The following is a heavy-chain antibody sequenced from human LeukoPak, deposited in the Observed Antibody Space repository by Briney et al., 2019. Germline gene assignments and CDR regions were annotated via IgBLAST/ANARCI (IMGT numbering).Heavy chain of an antibody. CDR3: ARVAMSDSSGYCDY. CDR2: IWYDGSNE. V-gene: IGHV3-33*08. CDR1: GFTFTSYD. J-gene: IGHJ4*02. Sequence: GGSLRLSCAASGFTFTSYDMTWIRQAPEKGLEWVAVIWYDGSNENYADSVRGRFTVSRDNSKNTLYLHMNSVRAEDTALYYCARVAMSDSSGYCDYWGQGTLVTVSS. D-gene: IGHD3-22*01.